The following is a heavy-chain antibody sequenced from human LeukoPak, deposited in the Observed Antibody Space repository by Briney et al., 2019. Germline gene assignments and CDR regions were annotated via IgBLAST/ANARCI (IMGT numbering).Heavy chain of an antibody. CDR2: IYTSGST. J-gene: IGHJ6*03. V-gene: IGHV4-4*07. CDR1: GGSISSYY. CDR3: ARDLPAVAGTVRGENYMGV. D-gene: IGHD6-19*01. Sequence: SETLSLTCTVSGGSISSYYWSWIRQPAGKGLEWIGRIYTSGSTNYNPSLKSRVTMSVDTSKNQFSLKLSSVTAADTAVYYCARDLPAVAGTVRGENYMGVWGQGTTVTVSS.